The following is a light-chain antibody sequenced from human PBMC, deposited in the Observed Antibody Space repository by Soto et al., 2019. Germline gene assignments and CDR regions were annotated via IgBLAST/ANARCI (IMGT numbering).Light chain of an antibody. V-gene: IGLV1-40*01. Sequence: QSVLTQPPSVSGAPGQRVTIACTGSSSNIGAGSDVHWYQQLPGTAPKLVIYANNNRPSGVPDRFSGSKSGTSASLAITGLRSEDEADYFCAAWDDSLSGVVFGGGTQLTVL. CDR2: ANN. CDR1: SSNIGAGSD. J-gene: IGLJ2*01. CDR3: AAWDDSLSGVV.